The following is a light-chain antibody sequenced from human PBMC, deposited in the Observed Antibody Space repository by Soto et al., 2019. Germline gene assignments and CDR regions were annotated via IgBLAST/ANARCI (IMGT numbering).Light chain of an antibody. V-gene: IGKV1-9*01. CDR2: GAS. CDR1: QGISSY. J-gene: IGKJ4*01. Sequence: DIQLTQSPPFLSASVGDRVTITCRASQGISSYLAWYQQKPGKAPKLLIYGASSLQSGVPSRFSGSGSGTEFTLTISSLQPEDSAAYYCQQLDGFPLTFGGRTTVEI. CDR3: QQLDGFPLT.